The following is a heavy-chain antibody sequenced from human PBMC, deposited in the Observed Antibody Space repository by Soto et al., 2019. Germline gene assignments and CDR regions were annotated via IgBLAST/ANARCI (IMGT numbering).Heavy chain of an antibody. J-gene: IGHJ4*02. CDR2: IYYSGST. CDR3: ARGGFYYYDSSGYFGY. D-gene: IGHD3-22*01. V-gene: IGHV4-30-4*01. Sequence: SETLSLTCTVSGGSISSGDYYWSWIRQPPGKGLEWIGYIYYSGSTYYNPSLKSRVTISVDTSKNQFSLKLSSVTAADAAVYYCARGGFYYYDSSGYFGYWGQGTLVTVSS. CDR1: GGSISSGDYY.